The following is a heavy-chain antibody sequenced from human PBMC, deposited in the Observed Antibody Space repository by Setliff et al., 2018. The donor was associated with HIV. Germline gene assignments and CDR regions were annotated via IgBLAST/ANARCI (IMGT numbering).Heavy chain of an antibody. CDR2: IIPIFGTA. J-gene: IGHJ4*02. CDR1: GGTFSSYA. V-gene: IGHV1-69*13. D-gene: IGHD2-21*01. CDR3: ARGRDCYNNLVY. Sequence: SVKVSCKAAGGTFSSYAISWVRQAPGQGLEWMGGIIPIFGTANYAQKFQGRVTITADESTSTAYMELSSLRSEDTAVYYGARGRDCYNNLVYWGQGAMVTVS.